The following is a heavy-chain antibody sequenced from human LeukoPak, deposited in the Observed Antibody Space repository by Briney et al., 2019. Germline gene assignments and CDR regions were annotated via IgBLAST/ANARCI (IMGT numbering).Heavy chain of an antibody. CDR2: ISWNSGSI. V-gene: IGHV3-9*01. D-gene: IGHD6-13*01. CDR3: AKDVAAAGDAFDV. CDR1: EFTFDDYA. J-gene: IGHJ3*01. Sequence: GRSLRLSCAASEFTFDDYAMHWVRQAPGKGLEWVSGISWNSGSIGYADSVKGRFTISRDNARNSLYLQMNSLRADDTALYYCAKDVAAAGDAFDVWGQGTMVTVSS.